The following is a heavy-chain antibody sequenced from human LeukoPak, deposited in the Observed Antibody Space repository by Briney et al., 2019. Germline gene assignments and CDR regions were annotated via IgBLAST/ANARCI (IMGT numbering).Heavy chain of an antibody. Sequence: SQTLSLTRTVSGGSISGDYYWSWIRQPPGKGLEWIGYIYYSGSTYYHPSLKSRVTISVDTSKNQFSLKLSSVTAADTAVYYCARDRGWLHYYDNSGYHFDYWGQGTLVTVSS. D-gene: IGHD3-22*01. CDR1: GGSISGDYY. V-gene: IGHV4-30-4*01. J-gene: IGHJ4*02. CDR2: IYYSGST. CDR3: ARDRGWLHYYDNSGYHFDY.